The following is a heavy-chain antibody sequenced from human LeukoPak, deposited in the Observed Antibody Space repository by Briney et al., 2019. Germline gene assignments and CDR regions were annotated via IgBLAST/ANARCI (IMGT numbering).Heavy chain of an antibody. CDR3: ARDRYGGNSGEFDY. D-gene: IGHD4-23*01. Sequence: SETLSLTCTVSGGSISSSSYYWGWIRQPPGKGLEWIGSIYYSGSTYCNPSLKSRVTISVDTSKNQFSLKLSSVAAADTAVYYCARDRYGGNSGEFDYWGQGTLVTVSS. V-gene: IGHV4-39*07. CDR2: IYYSGST. J-gene: IGHJ4*02. CDR1: GGSISSSSYY.